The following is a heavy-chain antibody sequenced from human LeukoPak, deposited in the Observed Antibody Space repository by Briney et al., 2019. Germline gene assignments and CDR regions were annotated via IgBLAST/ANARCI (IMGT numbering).Heavy chain of an antibody. V-gene: IGHV3-30-3*01. Sequence: PGGSLRLSCAASGFTFSSYAMHWVRQAPGKGLEWVAVISYDGSNKYYADSVKGRFTISRDNSKNTLHLQMNSLRAEDTAVYYCARTSGLPYYFDYWGQGTLVTVSS. CDR3: ARTSGLPYYFDY. J-gene: IGHJ4*02. D-gene: IGHD6-19*01. CDR2: ISYDGSNK. CDR1: GFTFSSYA.